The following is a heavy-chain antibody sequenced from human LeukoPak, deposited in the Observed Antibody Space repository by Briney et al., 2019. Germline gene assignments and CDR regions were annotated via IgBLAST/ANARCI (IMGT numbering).Heavy chain of an antibody. J-gene: IGHJ4*02. Sequence: PSETLSLTCTVSGGSISSSSYYWGWIRQPPGKGLEWIGSIYYSGSTYYNPSLKSRVTISVDTSKNQFSLKLSSATAADTAVYYCARDPYSSSSQPFDYWGQGTLVTVSS. V-gene: IGHV4-39*07. CDR2: IYYSGST. CDR3: ARDPYSSSSQPFDY. CDR1: GGSISSSSYY. D-gene: IGHD6-6*01.